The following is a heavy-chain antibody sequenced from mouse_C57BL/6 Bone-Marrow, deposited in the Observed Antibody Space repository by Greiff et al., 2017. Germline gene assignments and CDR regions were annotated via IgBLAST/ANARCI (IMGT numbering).Heavy chain of an antibody. CDR1: GYAFTNYL. D-gene: IGHD1-1*01. V-gene: IGHV1-54*01. J-gene: IGHJ2*01. CDR2: INPGSGGT. Sequence: QVQLQQSGAELVRPGTSVKVSCKASGYAFTNYLIEWVKQRPGQGLEWIGVINPGSGGTNYNEKFKGKATLTADKSSSTAYMQLSSLTSEDSAVYCCARKRYGSSPYYFDYWGQGTTLTVSS. CDR3: ARKRYGSSPYYFDY.